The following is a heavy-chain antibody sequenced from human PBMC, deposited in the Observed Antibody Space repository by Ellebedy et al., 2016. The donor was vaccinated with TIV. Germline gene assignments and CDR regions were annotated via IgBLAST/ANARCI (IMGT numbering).Heavy chain of an antibody. J-gene: IGHJ5*02. CDR3: ARLGFSFGSSLASNWFDP. CDR2: INHSGST. D-gene: IGHD3-10*01. Sequence: MPGGSLRLSCAVYGGSFSGYYWSWMRQPPGKGLEWIGEINHSGSTKYNPSLKSRVTLSEGTSKNQFSLNLSSVTAADTAVYYCARLGFSFGSSLASNWFDPWGQGTLVTVSS. CDR1: GGSFSGYY. V-gene: IGHV4-34*01.